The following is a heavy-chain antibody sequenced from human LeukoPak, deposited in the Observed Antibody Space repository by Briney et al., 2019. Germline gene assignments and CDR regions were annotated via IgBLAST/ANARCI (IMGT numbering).Heavy chain of an antibody. CDR1: GYSFTSYW. CDR3: ARLRGNYYDSSGHNWFDP. D-gene: IGHD3-22*01. J-gene: IGHJ5*02. V-gene: IGHV5-51*01. CDR2: IYPGDSDT. Sequence: SGASLKISCKGSGYSFTSYWIGWVRQMPGKGLEWMGIIYPGDSDTRYSPSFQGQVTISADKSISTAYLQWSSLKASDTAMYYCARLRGNYYDSSGHNWFDPWGQGTLVTVSS.